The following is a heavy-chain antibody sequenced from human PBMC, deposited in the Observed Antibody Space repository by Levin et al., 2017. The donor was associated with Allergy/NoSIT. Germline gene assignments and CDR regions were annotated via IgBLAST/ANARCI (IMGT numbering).Heavy chain of an antibody. CDR1: GGSISSSSKY. V-gene: IGHV4-39*07. CDR2: DYYSGST. CDR3: ATGDEGFDH. Sequence: SETLSLTCTVSGGSISSSSKYCSWVRQPPGKGLEWIASDYYSGSTYYNPSLKSRVTISVDTSKRQFSLRVNSVTAADTAVYYCATGDEGFDHWGQGTLVTVSS. J-gene: IGHJ4*02.